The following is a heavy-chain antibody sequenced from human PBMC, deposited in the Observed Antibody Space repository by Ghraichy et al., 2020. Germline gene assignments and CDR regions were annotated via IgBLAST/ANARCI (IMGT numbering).Heavy chain of an antibody. Sequence: GESLNISCAASGFSFSGYLWNWVRQAPGKGLEWVAYISSSSRTKSYPEPVKGRITISSNNAKNSLYLQRNGMRDEETAVYFCGREAYSDGLGAFDYWGRGTLVPVSS. CDR2: ISSSSRTK. CDR1: GFSFSGYL. D-gene: IGHD5-18*01. V-gene: IGHV3-48*02. CDR3: GREAYSDGLGAFDY. J-gene: IGHJ4*02.